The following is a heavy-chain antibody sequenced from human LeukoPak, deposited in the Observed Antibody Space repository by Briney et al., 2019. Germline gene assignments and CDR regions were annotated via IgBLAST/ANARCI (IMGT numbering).Heavy chain of an antibody. CDR3: ATDYYYDGSGYAYYFDY. CDR1: GGTFSSYA. J-gene: IGHJ4*02. CDR2: IIPILGIA. V-gene: IGHV1-69*04. D-gene: IGHD3-22*01. Sequence: GASVKVSCKASGGTFSSYAISWVRQAPGQGLEWMGRIIPILGIANYAQKFQGRVTITADKSTSTAYMELSSLRSEDTAVYYCATDYYYDGSGYAYYFDYWGQGPLVTVSS.